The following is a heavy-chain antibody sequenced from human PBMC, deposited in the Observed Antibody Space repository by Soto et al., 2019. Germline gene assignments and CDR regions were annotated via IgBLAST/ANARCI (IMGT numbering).Heavy chain of an antibody. J-gene: IGHJ6*03. CDR2: MNPNSGNT. D-gene: IGHD6-6*01. Sequence: QVQLVQSGAEVKKPGASVKVSCKASGYTFTSYDINWLRQATGQGLEWMGWMNPNSGNTGYAQKFQGRVTMTRNTSISTAYMELSSLRSEDTAVYYCARGSGRPRYYYYYMDVWGKGTTVTVSS. CDR1: GYTFTSYD. CDR3: ARGSGRPRYYYYYMDV. V-gene: IGHV1-8*01.